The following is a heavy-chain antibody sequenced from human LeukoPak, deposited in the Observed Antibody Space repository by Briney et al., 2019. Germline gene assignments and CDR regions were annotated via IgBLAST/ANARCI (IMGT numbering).Heavy chain of an antibody. D-gene: IGHD4-23*01. Sequence: PGGSLRLSCAASGFTFSSYGMSWVRQAPGKGLEWVSAISGSGGSTYYADSVKGRFTISRDNSKNTLYLQMNSLRAEDTAVYYCAKHYGGNLGYYYYYMDVWGKGTTVTISS. J-gene: IGHJ6*03. CDR1: GFTFSSYG. CDR3: AKHYGGNLGYYYYYMDV. V-gene: IGHV3-23*01. CDR2: ISGSGGST.